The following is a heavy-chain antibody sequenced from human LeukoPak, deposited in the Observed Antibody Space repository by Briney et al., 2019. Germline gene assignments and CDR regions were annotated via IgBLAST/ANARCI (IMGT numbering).Heavy chain of an antibody. D-gene: IGHD3-22*01. CDR1: GFTFSRYS. CDR2: ISSSSSSYI. Sequence: GESLRLSCAASGFTFSRYSMNWVRQAPGKGLEWVSSISSSSSSYIYYADSVKGRFTISRDNAKNSLYLQMNSLRAEDTAVYYCARWGPYYYDNGNGMDVWGQGTTVTVSS. V-gene: IGHV3-21*01. CDR3: ARWGPYYYDNGNGMDV. J-gene: IGHJ6*02.